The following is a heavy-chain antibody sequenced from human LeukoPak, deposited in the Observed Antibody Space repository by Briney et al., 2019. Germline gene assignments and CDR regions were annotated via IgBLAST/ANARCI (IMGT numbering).Heavy chain of an antibody. J-gene: IGHJ5*02. CDR3: ARLYAGAYTRLDP. D-gene: IGHD3-16*01. CDR1: GGSISGFH. V-gene: IGHV4-59*08. Sequence: SETLSLTCTVSGGSISGFHWSWIRQPPGKGLEYIGDVFYSGGTNYNSSLRSRLTISVDTSRNQFSLKLTSVTAADTAVYYCARLYAGAYTRLDPWGQGTLVAVSS. CDR2: VFYSGGT.